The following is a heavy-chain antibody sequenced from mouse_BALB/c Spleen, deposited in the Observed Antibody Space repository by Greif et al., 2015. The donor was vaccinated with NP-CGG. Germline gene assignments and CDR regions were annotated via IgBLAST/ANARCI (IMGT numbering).Heavy chain of an antibody. CDR3: ARYDYPYYFDY. V-gene: IGHV3-2*02. Sequence: EVKLVESGPGLVKTSQSLSLTCTVTGYSITSDYAWNWIRQFPGNKLEWMGYISYSGSTSYNPSLKSRISITRDTSKNQFFLQLNSVTTEDTATYYCARYDYPYYFDYWGQGTTLTVSS. CDR2: ISYSGST. J-gene: IGHJ2*01. D-gene: IGHD2-4*01. CDR1: GYSITSDYA.